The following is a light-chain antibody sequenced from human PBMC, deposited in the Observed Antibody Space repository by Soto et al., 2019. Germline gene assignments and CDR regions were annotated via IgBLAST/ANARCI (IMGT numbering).Light chain of an antibody. CDR1: QSVSSSY. J-gene: IGKJ1*01. CDR2: GAS. Sequence: EIVLTQSPGTLSLSPGERATLSCRASQSVSSSYLAWYQQKPGQAPRLLIYGASSRATGIPDRFSGSGSGTDFTLTISRLEPEDFATYYCQQSYSSSWTFGQGTKVAIK. CDR3: QQSYSSSWT. V-gene: IGKV3-20*01.